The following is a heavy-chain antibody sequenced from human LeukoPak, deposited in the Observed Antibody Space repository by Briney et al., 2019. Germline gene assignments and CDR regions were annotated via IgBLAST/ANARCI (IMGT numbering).Heavy chain of an antibody. D-gene: IGHD2-8*02. Sequence: ASVKVSCRASGYTFIGYFMHWVRQAPGQGLEWMGWINPNSGDTNYAQKFKGRVTVTRDTSISAAYMELSSLRFDDTAVYYCSRAADVVLVPPSDDWGQGTLVTVSS. CDR2: INPNSGDT. CDR1: GYTFIGYF. CDR3: SRAADVVLVPPSDD. J-gene: IGHJ4*02. V-gene: IGHV1-2*02.